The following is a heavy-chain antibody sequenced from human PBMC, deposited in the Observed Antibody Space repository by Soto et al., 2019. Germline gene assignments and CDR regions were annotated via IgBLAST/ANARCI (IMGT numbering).Heavy chain of an antibody. V-gene: IGHV4-61*01. CDR3: ARTYCSSASCYGLYYVGMDV. Sequence: KPSETLSLTCTVSSGSVSSHSYYWSWIRQPPGKGLEWIGYIYYSGSTYYNPSLKSQVTISVDTSKNQFSLKLRSVTAADTAVYYCARTYCSSASCYGLYYVGMDVWGQGTTVTVSS. J-gene: IGHJ6*02. CDR1: SGSVSSHSYY. D-gene: IGHD2-2*01. CDR2: IYYSGST.